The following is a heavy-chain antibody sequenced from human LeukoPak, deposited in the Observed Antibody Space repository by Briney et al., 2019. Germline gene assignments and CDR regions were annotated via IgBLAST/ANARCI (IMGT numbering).Heavy chain of an antibody. J-gene: IGHJ1*01. CDR1: GFDFSTYA. CDR3: ARIPEY. D-gene: IGHD2-2*01. V-gene: IGHV3-64*01. CDR2: ISKSGDDT. Sequence: GGSLRLSCAASGFDFSTYAMHWVRLTPVKGLEFVSAISKSGDDTSYGNDVKGRFTISRDNIKNTVDLEMGSLRVDDTGIYYCARIPEYWGQGTVVTVSS.